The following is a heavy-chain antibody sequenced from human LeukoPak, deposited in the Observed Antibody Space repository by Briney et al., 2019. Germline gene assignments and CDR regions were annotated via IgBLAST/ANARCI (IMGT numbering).Heavy chain of an antibody. V-gene: IGHV3-48*03. CDR1: GFTFSSYE. Sequence: GGSLRLSCAASGFTFSSYEMNWVRQAPGKGLEWVSYISSSGSTIYYADSVKGRFTISRDNAKNSLYLQMNSLRGEDTGVYYCTSLITARSGYMDVWGKGTTVTVSS. D-gene: IGHD3-10*01. CDR2: ISSSGSTI. J-gene: IGHJ6*03. CDR3: TSLITARSGYMDV.